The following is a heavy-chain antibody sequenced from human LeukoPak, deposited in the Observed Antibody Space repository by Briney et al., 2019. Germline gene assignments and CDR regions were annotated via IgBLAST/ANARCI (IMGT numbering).Heavy chain of an antibody. CDR1: GYTFTGYY. V-gene: IGHV1-2*02. CDR3: AREPGFVSSTSCYVS. Sequence: ASVTVSCTASGYTFTGYYMHWVRQAPGQGLEWMGWINPNSGGTNYAQKFQGRVTMTRDTSISTAYMELSRLRSDDTAVYYCAREPGFVSSTSCYVSWGQGTLVTVSS. J-gene: IGHJ5*02. CDR2: INPNSGGT. D-gene: IGHD2-2*01.